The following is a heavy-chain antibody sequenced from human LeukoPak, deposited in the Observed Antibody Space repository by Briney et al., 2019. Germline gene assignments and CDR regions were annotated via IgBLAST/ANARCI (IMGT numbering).Heavy chain of an antibody. CDR3: ARGNYYGMDA. J-gene: IGHJ6*02. CDR2: INSDGSST. CDR1: GFTFSSYW. Sequence: PGGSLRLSCAAPGFTFSSYWMHWVRQAPGKGLVWVSRINSDGSSTSYADSVKGRFTISRDNAKNTLYLQMITLRVEDTAVYYCARGNYYGMDAWGQGTTVTVSS. V-gene: IGHV3-74*01.